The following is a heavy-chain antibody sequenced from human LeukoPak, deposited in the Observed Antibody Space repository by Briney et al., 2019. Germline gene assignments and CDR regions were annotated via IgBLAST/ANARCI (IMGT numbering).Heavy chain of an antibody. V-gene: IGHV4-4*07. CDR2: IYTSGGT. Sequence: SETLSLTCTVSGGSISSYYWSWIRQPAGKGLEWIGRIYTSGGTNYNPSLKSRVTMSVDTSKNQFSLKLSSVTAADTAVYYCARGEQWLVGWDNWFDPWGQGTLVTVSS. J-gene: IGHJ5*02. D-gene: IGHD6-19*01. CDR1: GGSISSYY. CDR3: ARGEQWLVGWDNWFDP.